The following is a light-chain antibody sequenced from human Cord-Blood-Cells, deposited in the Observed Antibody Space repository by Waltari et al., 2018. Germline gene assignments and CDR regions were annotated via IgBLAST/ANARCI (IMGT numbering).Light chain of an antibody. V-gene: IGLV6-57*01. CDR1: SGSIASKY. CDR2: EYN. CDR3: QSYDSSNWV. Sequence: NFMLTQPHSVSESPGKTVTISCTRSSGSIASKYVQWYQQRPGSYPTTVISEYNQRPSGVPDRFSGAIDSSSNSASLTISGLKTEDEADYYCQSYDSSNWVFGGGTKLTVL. J-gene: IGLJ3*02.